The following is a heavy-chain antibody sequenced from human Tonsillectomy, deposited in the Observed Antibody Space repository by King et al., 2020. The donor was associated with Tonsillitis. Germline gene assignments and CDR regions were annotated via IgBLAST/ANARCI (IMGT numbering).Heavy chain of an antibody. CDR3: ARGYTYGXTDSFDF. V-gene: IGHV3-74*01. D-gene: IGHD5-18*01. Sequence: VQLVESGGGLVQPGGSLRLSCAASGFTFSSYWMHWVRQAPGKGLVWVSRINSDGSSTSYADSVKGRFTISRDNAKNTLYLQMNSLRAEDTAVYYCARGYTYGXTDSFDFWGQGTMVTVSS. CDR1: GFTFSSYW. J-gene: IGHJ3*01. CDR2: INSDGSST.